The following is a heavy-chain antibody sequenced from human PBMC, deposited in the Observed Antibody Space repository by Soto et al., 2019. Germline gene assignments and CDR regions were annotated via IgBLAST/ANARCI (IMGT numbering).Heavy chain of an antibody. D-gene: IGHD3-22*01. Sequence: ASGKVFCKAFGSTFSRTGIRSGRPAPGQGLEWMGGIIPIFDTANYAQKFQGRVTITAVEFTSTAYMELSGLRSEDTAVYYCAIDYYNSSDYYYYWGQGTLVTVSS. CDR1: GSTFSRTG. J-gene: IGHJ4*02. CDR2: IIPIFDTA. CDR3: AIDYYNSSDYYYY. V-gene: IGHV1-69*13.